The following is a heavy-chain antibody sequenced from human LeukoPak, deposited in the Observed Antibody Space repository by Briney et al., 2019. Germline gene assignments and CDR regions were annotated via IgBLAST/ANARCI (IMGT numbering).Heavy chain of an antibody. D-gene: IGHD6-19*01. Sequence: GGSLRLSCAASGFTFRSYAIYWVRQAPGKGLEGVSGFSGSGGDTYFADSVKGRFTISRDNSKNTVFLQMDSLRAEDTAVYYCAKTTAGYSSGRYPGWPIDYWGQGTLVTVSS. CDR2: FSGSGGDT. V-gene: IGHV3-23*01. J-gene: IGHJ4*02. CDR1: GFTFRSYA. CDR3: AKTTAGYSSGRYPGWPIDY.